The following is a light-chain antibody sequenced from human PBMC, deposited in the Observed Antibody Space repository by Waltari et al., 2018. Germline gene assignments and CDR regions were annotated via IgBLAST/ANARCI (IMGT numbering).Light chain of an antibody. Sequence: QSALTQPASVSGSPGQSITISCTGTSSDVGSYNLVSWYQQHPGKAPKLMIYEVSKRPAVVSNRFSGSKSGNTASPTISVLQAEDEADYYCCSYAGSYVFGTGTKVTVL. CDR3: CSYAGSYV. V-gene: IGLV2-23*02. CDR1: SSDVGSYNL. CDR2: EVS. J-gene: IGLJ1*01.